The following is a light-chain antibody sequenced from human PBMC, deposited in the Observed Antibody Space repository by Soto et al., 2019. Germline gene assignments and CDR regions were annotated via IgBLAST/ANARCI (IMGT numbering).Light chain of an antibody. V-gene: IGKV1-6*01. CDR1: QGIGDD. CDR3: LQDSQSPRT. J-gene: IGKJ1*01. CDR2: SAS. Sequence: AIQMTQSPSSLSASVGDRVTITCRASQGIGDDLAWYQQKPGKAPNLLIYSASNVQSGVPSRFSGSGSGTDFTLTISGLQPEDVATYYCLQDSQSPRTFGQGTKVEIK.